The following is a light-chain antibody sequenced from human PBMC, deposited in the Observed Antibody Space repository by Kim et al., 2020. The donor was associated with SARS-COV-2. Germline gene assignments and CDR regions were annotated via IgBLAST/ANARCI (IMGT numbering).Light chain of an antibody. CDR3: HQYNSPWT. J-gene: IGKJ1*01. CDR2: DAS. Sequence: SASVGDRVTITNRASQSIETHLAWHQQKPGKAPRLLVFDASSLGSGVPSRFSSSGSGTEFTLTISSLRPDDFATYYCHQYNSPWTFGQGTKVDIK. V-gene: IGKV1-5*01. CDR1: QSIETH.